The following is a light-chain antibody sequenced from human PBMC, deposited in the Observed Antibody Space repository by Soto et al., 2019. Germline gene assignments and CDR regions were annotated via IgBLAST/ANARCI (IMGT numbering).Light chain of an antibody. CDR2: EVS. CDR3: SSYTSSSTLV. J-gene: IGLJ2*01. V-gene: IGLV2-14*02. Sequence: QSALTQPASVSGSPGQSITVSCTGTSSDVGSYDLVSWYQQHPGQAPKVMIYEVSNRPSGVSNRFSGSKSGNTASLTISGLQAEDEADYYCSSYTSSSTLVFGGGTKLTVL. CDR1: SSDVGSYDL.